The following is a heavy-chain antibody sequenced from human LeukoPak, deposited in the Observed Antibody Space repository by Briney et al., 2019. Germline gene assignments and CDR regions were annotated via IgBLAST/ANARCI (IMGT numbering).Heavy chain of an antibody. J-gene: IGHJ1*01. Sequence: PSETLSLTCTVSGGSISSYYWSWIRQPPGKGLEWIGYINYSGSTKYIPSLKSRVTISVDTSKNQFSLKLSSVTAADTAVYYCARGHDYGVAWFQHWGQGTLVTVSS. CDR3: ARGHDYGVAWFQH. D-gene: IGHD4-17*01. V-gene: IGHV4-59*12. CDR1: GGSISSYY. CDR2: INYSGST.